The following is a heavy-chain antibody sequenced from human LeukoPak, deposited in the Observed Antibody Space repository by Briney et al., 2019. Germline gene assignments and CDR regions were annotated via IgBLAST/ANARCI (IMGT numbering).Heavy chain of an antibody. V-gene: IGHV3-23*01. CDR1: GINLRKYG. CDR3: AKRAVASRVILVGFHKEAYYFDS. Sequence: PGGSLRLSCAVSGINLRKYGMTWVGQAPGKGVDWVEGISDTGWRTHYADSVKGRFTISRDNPKNTLYLQMHRLRAEDTAVYFCAKRAVASRVILVGFHKEAYYFDSWGQGALVTVSS. J-gene: IGHJ4*02. D-gene: IGHD3-22*01. CDR2: ISDTGWRT.